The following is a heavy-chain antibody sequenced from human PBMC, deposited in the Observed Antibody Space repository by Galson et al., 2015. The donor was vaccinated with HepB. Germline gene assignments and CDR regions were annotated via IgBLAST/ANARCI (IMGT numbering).Heavy chain of an antibody. CDR3: ARVADVDYGDHSHFDF. Sequence: SLRLSCAASGFTFSDYYMSWIRQAPGKGLEWVSYISHSTLYTNYADSVKGRITISRDNARNSLYLQLNSLRAKDTAVYYCARVADVDYGDHSHFDFWGQGALVTVSS. D-gene: IGHD4-17*01. V-gene: IGHV3-11*06. CDR1: GFTFSDYY. CDR2: ISHSTLYT. J-gene: IGHJ4*02.